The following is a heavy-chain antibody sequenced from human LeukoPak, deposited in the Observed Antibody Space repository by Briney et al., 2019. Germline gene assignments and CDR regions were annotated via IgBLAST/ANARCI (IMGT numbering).Heavy chain of an antibody. CDR2: MRYDGGNK. Sequence: PGGSLRLSCAASGFTLSSYDMHWVRQAPGKGLEWVALMRYDGGNKYYADSVEGRFTISRDNSKNTLYLQMNSLTAEDTAVYYCAKSRRDYDFWSGYYWGQGTLVTVSS. CDR3: AKSRRDYDFWSGYY. CDR1: GFTLSSYD. J-gene: IGHJ4*02. D-gene: IGHD3-3*01. V-gene: IGHV3-30*02.